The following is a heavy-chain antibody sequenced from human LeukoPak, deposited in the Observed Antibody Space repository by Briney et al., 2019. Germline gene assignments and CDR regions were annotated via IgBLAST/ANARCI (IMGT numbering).Heavy chain of an antibody. V-gene: IGHV3-30*03. CDR3: ARARLMVRGVIISSLDY. CDR1: GFTFSSYG. D-gene: IGHD3-10*01. J-gene: IGHJ4*02. CDR2: ISYDGSNK. Sequence: GGSLRLSCAASGFTFSSYGMHWVRQAPGKGLEGVAVISYDGSNKYYADSVKGRFTISRDNSKNTLYLQMSSLRAEDTAVYYCARARLMVRGVIISSLDYWGQGTLVTVSS.